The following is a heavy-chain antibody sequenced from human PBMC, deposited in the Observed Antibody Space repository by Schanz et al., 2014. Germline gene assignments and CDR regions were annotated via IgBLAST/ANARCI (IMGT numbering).Heavy chain of an antibody. CDR1: GFTFSDYY. Sequence: EVQLLESGGGLVEPGGSLRLSCAASGFTFSDYYMSWIRQAPGKGLEWVSAISGSGGSTYYADSVKGRFTISRDNSKNTLFLQMNSLRAEDTAVYYCARKVVATIGGYYDNWGQGTLVIVSS. CDR3: ARKVVATIGGYYDN. J-gene: IGHJ4*02. CDR2: ISGSGGST. D-gene: IGHD5-12*01. V-gene: IGHV3-23*01.